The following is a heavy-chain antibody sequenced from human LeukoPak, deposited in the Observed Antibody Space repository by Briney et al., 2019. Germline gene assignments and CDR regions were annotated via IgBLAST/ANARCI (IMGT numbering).Heavy chain of an antibody. J-gene: IGHJ3*02. CDR2: ISSNGGRT. D-gene: IGHD3-3*01. CDR1: GFTFSSYG. V-gene: IGHV3-64*01. Sequence: PGGSLRLSCAASGFTFSSYGMHWVRQAPGKGLEYVSAISSNGGRTYYANSVKGRFTISRDNSKNTLYLQMGSLRAEDMAVYYCARVGDVDAFDIWGQGTMVIVSS. CDR3: ARVGDVDAFDI.